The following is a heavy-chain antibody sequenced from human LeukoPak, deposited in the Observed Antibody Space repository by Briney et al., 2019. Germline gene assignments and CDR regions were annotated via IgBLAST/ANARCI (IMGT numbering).Heavy chain of an antibody. CDR1: GFTISSYY. Sequence: GGSLRLSCAASGFTISSYYMAWVRQAPGKGLEWVSVIYHSGNTDYADSVKGRFTISRDNSKNTLYLQMNSLRAEDTAVYYCANFGESTDGYWGQGTLVTVSS. CDR3: ANFGESTDGY. J-gene: IGHJ4*02. V-gene: IGHV3-53*01. D-gene: IGHD4-17*01. CDR2: IYHSGNT.